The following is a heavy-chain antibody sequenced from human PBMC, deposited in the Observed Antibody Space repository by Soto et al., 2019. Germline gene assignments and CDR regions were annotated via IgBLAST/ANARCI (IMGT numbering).Heavy chain of an antibody. CDR1: GFTFSSYS. CDR3: ARDTVYNWNDGGAFDI. Sequence: GGSLSLSCAASGFTFSSYSMDWVRQAPGKGLEWVSSISSSSSYIYYADSVKGRFTISRDNAKNSLYLQMNSLRAEDTAVYYCARDTVYNWNDGGAFDIWGQGTMVTVSS. CDR2: ISSSSSYI. J-gene: IGHJ3*02. D-gene: IGHD1-20*01. V-gene: IGHV3-21*01.